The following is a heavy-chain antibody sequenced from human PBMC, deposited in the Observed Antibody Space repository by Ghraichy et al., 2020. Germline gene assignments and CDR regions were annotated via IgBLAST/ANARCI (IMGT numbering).Heavy chain of an antibody. V-gene: IGHV3-66*01. CDR2: IYSGGST. CDR3: ARYSSSWQGRAHYFDY. CDR1: GFTVGDKY. D-gene: IGHD6-13*01. J-gene: IGHJ4*02. Sequence: GVSLRLSCAASGFTVGDKYMSWVRQAPGRGLEWVSVIYSGGSTYYADSVKGRFTISRDNSMNTLYLQMNSLRAEDTAVYYCARYSSSWQGRAHYFDYWGQGTLVTVSS.